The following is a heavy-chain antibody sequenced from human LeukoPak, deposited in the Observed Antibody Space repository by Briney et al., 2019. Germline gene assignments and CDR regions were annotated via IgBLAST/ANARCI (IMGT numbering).Heavy chain of an antibody. CDR2: IFARGGT. V-gene: IGHV4-4*07. CDR1: GGAMNSYY. D-gene: IGHD3-10*01. Sequence: SETLSLTCTVSGGAMNSYYWSWIRQPAGKGLEWIGRIFARGGTNYNPSLQSRVTMSVDKSKKQFSLRLSSVTAADTAVYYYASVVFGSGSYVHYWGQGTLVTVSS. CDR3: ASVVFGSGSYVHY. J-gene: IGHJ4*02.